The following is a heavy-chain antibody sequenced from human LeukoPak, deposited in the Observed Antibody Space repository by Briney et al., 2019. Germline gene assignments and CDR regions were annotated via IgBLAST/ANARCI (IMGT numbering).Heavy chain of an antibody. CDR1: GGSFSGYY. Sequence: SETLSLTCAVYGGSFSGYYWSWLRQPPGKELEGIGEINHSGSTNYNPSLKSQVTISVDTSKNQFSLKLSSVTAADTAVYYCARTVSQTVFSGYYYYYMDVWGKGTTVTISS. J-gene: IGHJ6*03. CDR2: INHSGST. V-gene: IGHV4-34*01. D-gene: IGHD3-10*02. CDR3: ARTVSQTVFSGYYYYYMDV.